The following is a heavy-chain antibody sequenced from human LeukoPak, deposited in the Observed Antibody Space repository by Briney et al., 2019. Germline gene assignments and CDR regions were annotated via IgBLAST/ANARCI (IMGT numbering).Heavy chain of an antibody. J-gene: IGHJ6*02. Sequence: ASVKVSCKASGYTFTSYGISWVRQAPGQGLEWMGWISAYNGNTNYAQKLQGRVTMTTDTSTSTAYMELRSPRSDDTAVYYCARLVVTALRSYYGMDVWGQGTTVTVSS. CDR2: ISAYNGNT. CDR1: GYTFTSYG. CDR3: ARLVVTALRSYYGMDV. V-gene: IGHV1-18*01. D-gene: IGHD2-21*02.